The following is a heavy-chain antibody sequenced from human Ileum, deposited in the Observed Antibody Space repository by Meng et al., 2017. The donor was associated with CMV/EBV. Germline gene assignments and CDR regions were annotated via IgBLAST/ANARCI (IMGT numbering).Heavy chain of an antibody. CDR1: GYTFTSYG. V-gene: IGHV1-18*01. D-gene: IGHD5-24*01. J-gene: IGHJ4*02. Sequence: ASVKVSCKASGYTFTSYGISWVRQAPGQGLEWMGWISAYNGNTNYAQKLQGRVTMTTDTSTSTAYMELRSLRSDDTAVYYCARDRWRGEMATMAAYWGQGTLVT. CDR3: ARDRWRGEMATMAAY. CDR2: ISAYNGNT.